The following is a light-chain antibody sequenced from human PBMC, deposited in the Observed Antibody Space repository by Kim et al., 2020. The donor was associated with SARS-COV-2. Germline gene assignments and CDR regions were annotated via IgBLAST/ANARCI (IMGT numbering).Light chain of an antibody. CDR3: QQYNSYPRT. Sequence: DIQMTQSPSSLSASVGDRVTITCQASQSISNWLAWYQQKPGKAPKLLIYDASSLGSGVPSRISGSGSGTEFTLAISSLQSDDFATYYCQQYNSYPRTFGGGTKVDIK. V-gene: IGKV1-5*01. CDR2: DAS. J-gene: IGKJ4*01. CDR1: QSISNW.